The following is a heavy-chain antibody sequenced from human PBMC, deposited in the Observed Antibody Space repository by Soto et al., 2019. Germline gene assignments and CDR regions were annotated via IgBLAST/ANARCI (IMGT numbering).Heavy chain of an antibody. CDR2: ISAYNGNT. CDR1: GYTFTSYG. CDR3: ARSFQVGELSLGPEFDY. D-gene: IGHD3-16*02. V-gene: IGHV1-18*01. Sequence: ASVKVSCKASGYTFTSYGISWVRQAPGQGLEWMGWISAYNGNTNYAQKLQGRVTMTTDTSTSTAYMELRSLRSDDTAVYYCARSFQVGELSLGPEFDYWGQGTLVTVSS. J-gene: IGHJ4*02.